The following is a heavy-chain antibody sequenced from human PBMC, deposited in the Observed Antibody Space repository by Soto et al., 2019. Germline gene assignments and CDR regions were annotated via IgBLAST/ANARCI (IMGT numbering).Heavy chain of an antibody. CDR3: ATPDYYGSGTLKGPYDY. D-gene: IGHD3-10*01. CDR2: FDPEDGET. V-gene: IGHV1-24*01. CDR1: GYTLTELS. J-gene: IGHJ4*02. Sequence: GASVKVSCTVSGYTLTELSMHWVRQAPGKGLEWMGGFDPEDGETIYAQKFQGRVTMTEDTSTDTAYMELSSLRSEDTAVYYCATPDYYGSGTLKGPYDYWGQGTLVTVSS.